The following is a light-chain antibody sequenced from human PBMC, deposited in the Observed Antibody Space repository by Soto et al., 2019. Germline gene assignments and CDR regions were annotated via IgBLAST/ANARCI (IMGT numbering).Light chain of an antibody. CDR2: GAS. V-gene: IGKV3-15*01. CDR1: QSVSGN. J-gene: IGKJ4*01. CDR3: QQYNNWTLT. Sequence: EIVMTQSPATLSVSPGERATLSCRASQSVSGNFAWYQKKPGQPPRLLIYGASTRATGIPARFSGSGSGTEFTLTISSLQYEDFAVYYCQQYNNWTLTFGGGTKVEIK.